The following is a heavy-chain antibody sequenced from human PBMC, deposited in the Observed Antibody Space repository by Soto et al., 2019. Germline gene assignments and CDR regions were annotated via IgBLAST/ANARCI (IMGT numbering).Heavy chain of an antibody. J-gene: IGHJ5*02. V-gene: IGHV2-5*01. D-gene: IGHD3-3*01. CDR1: GFSLSTCGVG. Sequence: SGPTLVNPTQTLTLTCTFSGFSLSTCGVGVGWIRQPPGKALEWLAPIYWNDDKRYSPSLKSRLTITKDTSKNQVVLTMNNIDPVDTATYYCARAPLYFCLWSGYLNWFDPWGQGTLFTFSS. CDR2: IYWNDDK. CDR3: ARAPLYFCLWSGYLNWFDP.